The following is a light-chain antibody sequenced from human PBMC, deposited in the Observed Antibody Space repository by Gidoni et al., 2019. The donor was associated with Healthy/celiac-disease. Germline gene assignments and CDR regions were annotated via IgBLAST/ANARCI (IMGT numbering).Light chain of an antibody. V-gene: IGKV3-11*01. Sequence: EIVLTQSPATLSLYPGERATLSCRASQSVSSYLAWYQQKPGQAPRLLIYDASNRATGIPARFSGSGSGTDFTLTISSLDPEDFAVYYCQQRSNWLTFGGXTKVEIK. CDR2: DAS. CDR1: QSVSSY. J-gene: IGKJ4*01. CDR3: QQRSNWLT.